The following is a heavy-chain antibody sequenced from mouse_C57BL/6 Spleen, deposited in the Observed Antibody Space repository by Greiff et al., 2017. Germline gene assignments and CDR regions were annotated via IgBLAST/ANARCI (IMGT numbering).Heavy chain of an antibody. CDR3: ARGGYDYDGVSYYAMDY. CDR1: GYTFTGYW. D-gene: IGHD2-4*01. Sequence: VQLVESGAELMKPGASVKLSCKATGYTFTGYWIEWVKQRPGHGLEWIGEILPGSGSTNYNEKFKGKATFTADTSSNTAYMQLSSLTTEDSAIYYCARGGYDYDGVSYYAMDYWGQGTSVTVSS. CDR2: ILPGSGST. V-gene: IGHV1-9*01. J-gene: IGHJ4*01.